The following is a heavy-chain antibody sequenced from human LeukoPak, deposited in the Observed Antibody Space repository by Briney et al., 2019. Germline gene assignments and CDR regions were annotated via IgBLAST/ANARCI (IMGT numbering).Heavy chain of an antibody. V-gene: IGHV4-34*01. D-gene: IGHD2-2*01. CDR2: INHSGST. Sequence: PSETLSLTCAVYGGSFSGYYWSWIRQPPGKGLEWIGEINHSGSTNYNPSLKSRVTISVDTSKNQFSLKLSSVTAADTAVYYCARGQGYCSSTSCFPFDYWGQGTLVTVSS. J-gene: IGHJ4*02. CDR1: GGSFSGYY. CDR3: ARGQGYCSSTSCFPFDY.